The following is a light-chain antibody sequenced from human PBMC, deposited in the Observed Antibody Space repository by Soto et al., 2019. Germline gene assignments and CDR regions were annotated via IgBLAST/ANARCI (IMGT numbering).Light chain of an antibody. CDR1: SSDVGTYDF. CDR3: CLYAVTFYV. V-gene: IGLV2-11*01. J-gene: IGLJ1*01. CDR2: DVS. Sequence: QSLLTQPRSVSGSIGQSVSISRTGTSSDVGTYDFVSWYQQHPGKAPRLMIFDVSERPSGVPDRFTGAKSGNTASLTISGLQAEDEADYYCCLYAVTFYVFGTGTKVPVL.